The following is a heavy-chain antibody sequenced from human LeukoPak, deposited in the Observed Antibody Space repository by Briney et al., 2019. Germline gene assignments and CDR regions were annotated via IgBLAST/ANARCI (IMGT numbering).Heavy chain of an antibody. V-gene: IGHV1-3*01. CDR3: AREMYYYGWGSWYFDY. D-gene: IGHD3-10*01. CDR1: GYTFTSYA. Sequence: ASVTVSCKASGYTFTSYAMHWVRQAPGHRLEWMGWINAGNGNTKYSQKFQGRVTITRDTSASTAYMELSSLRSEDTAVYYCAREMYYYGWGSWYFDYWGQGTLVTVSS. CDR2: INAGNGNT. J-gene: IGHJ4*02.